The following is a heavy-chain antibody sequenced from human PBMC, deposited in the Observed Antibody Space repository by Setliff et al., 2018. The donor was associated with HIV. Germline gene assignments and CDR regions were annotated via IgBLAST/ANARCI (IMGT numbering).Heavy chain of an antibody. CDR3: ARGFCSSTSCYGIYYFDN. J-gene: IGHJ3*02. Sequence: ASVKVSCKASGYTFTTYAIHWVRQAPGQGLEWMGWISAYNGNTNYAQKLQGRVTVTTDTSTSTAYMELRSLRSDDTAVYYCARGFCSSTSCYGIYYFDNWGQGTTVTVSS. CDR2: ISAYNGNT. V-gene: IGHV1-18*01. D-gene: IGHD2-2*01. CDR1: GYTFTTYA.